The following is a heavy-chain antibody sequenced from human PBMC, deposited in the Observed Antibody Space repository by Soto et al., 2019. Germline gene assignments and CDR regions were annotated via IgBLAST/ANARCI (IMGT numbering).Heavy chain of an antibody. D-gene: IGHD3-10*01. CDR2: MFHSGSA. V-gene: IGHV4-30-2*01. J-gene: IGHJ5*02. CDR3: ARGKRGIRYYGSGTSDWLDP. Sequence: PLEILSLTCAVSGGSIISGDYSWSWIRQPPGKGLEWIGYMFHSGSAYYNPSLKSRVTISVDRSKNQFSLKLTSLTAADTAVYYCARGKRGIRYYGSGTSDWLDPWGQGTLVTVSS. CDR1: GGSIISGDYS.